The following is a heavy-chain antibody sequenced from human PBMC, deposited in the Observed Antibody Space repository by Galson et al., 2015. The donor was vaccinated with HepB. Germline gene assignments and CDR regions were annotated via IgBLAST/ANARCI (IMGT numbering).Heavy chain of an antibody. CDR2: IYYSGST. V-gene: IGHV4-59*08. Sequence: ETLSLTCTVSGGSISSYYWSWIRQPPGKGLEWIGYIYYSGSTNYNPSLKSRVTISVDTSKNQFSLKLSSVTAADTAVYYCARHQEMADDAFDIWGQGTMVTVSS. D-gene: IGHD5-24*01. CDR1: GGSISSYY. CDR3: ARHQEMADDAFDI. J-gene: IGHJ3*02.